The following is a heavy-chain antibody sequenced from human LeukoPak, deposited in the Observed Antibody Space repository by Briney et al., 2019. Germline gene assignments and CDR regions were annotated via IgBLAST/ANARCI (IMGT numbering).Heavy chain of an antibody. Sequence: PSETLSLTCAVYGGSFSGYYWSWIRQPPGKGLEWIGEINHSGSTNYNPSLKSRVTISVDTSKNQFSLKLSSVTAADTAVHYCARRYSSSSLWAYWGQGTLVTVSS. CDR1: GGSFSGYY. CDR3: ARRYSSSSLWAY. V-gene: IGHV4-34*01. J-gene: IGHJ4*02. CDR2: INHSGST. D-gene: IGHD6-6*01.